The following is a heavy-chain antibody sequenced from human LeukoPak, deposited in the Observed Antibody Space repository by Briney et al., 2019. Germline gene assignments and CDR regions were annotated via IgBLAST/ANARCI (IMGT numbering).Heavy chain of an antibody. CDR1: GDSISSYY. Sequence: ETLSLTCTVSGDSISSYYWNWVRQPPGKGLEWVSAISGSGGSTYYADSVKGRFTISRDNSKNTLYLQMNSLRAEDTAVYYCAKDAYGSGSYYFMGEVYYFDYWGQGTLVTVSS. V-gene: IGHV3-23*01. CDR3: AKDAYGSGSYYFMGEVYYFDY. CDR2: ISGSGGST. J-gene: IGHJ4*02. D-gene: IGHD3-10*01.